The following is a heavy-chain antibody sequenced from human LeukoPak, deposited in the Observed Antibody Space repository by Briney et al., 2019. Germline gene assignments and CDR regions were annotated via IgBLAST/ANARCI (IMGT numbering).Heavy chain of an antibody. J-gene: IGHJ4*02. CDR2: INHSGST. Sequence: SETLSLTCAVYGGSFSGYYWSWIRQPPGKGLEWTGGINHSGSTNYNPSLKSRGTISVDTSKNQFSLKLSSVTAADTAVYYCARHGSGHDYWGQGTLVTVSS. V-gene: IGHV4-34*01. CDR1: GGSFSGYY. CDR3: ARHGSGHDY. D-gene: IGHD3-10*01.